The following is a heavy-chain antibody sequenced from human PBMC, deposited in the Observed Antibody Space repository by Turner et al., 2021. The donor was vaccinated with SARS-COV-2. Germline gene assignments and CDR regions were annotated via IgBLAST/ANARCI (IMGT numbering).Heavy chain of an antibody. CDR2: ISYDGSNK. J-gene: IGHJ4*02. CDR3: AREDYYDSSGSLDY. CDR1: GFTFSTYA. Sequence: QVQLVESGGGVVQPGRSLRLSCAASGFTFSTYAMHWVRQAPGKGLEWVAVISYDGSNKYYADSVKGRFTISRDNSKNPLYLQMNSLRAEDTAVYYCAREDYYDSSGSLDYWGQGTLVTVSS. V-gene: IGHV3-30-3*01. D-gene: IGHD3-22*01.